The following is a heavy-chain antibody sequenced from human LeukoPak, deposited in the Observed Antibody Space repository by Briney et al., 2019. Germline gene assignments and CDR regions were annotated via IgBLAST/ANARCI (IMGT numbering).Heavy chain of an antibody. Sequence: PSETLSLTCTVSGGSISSYYWSWIRQPPGKGLEWIGYIYYSGSTNYNPSLKSRVIISVDTSKNQFSLKLSFVTAADTAVYYCAGERGEEYSSGWYETNFFDNWGQGIRVTVSS. D-gene: IGHD6-19*01. CDR3: AGERGEEYSSGWYETNFFDN. V-gene: IGHV4-59*01. CDR1: GGSISSYY. CDR2: IYYSGST. J-gene: IGHJ4*02.